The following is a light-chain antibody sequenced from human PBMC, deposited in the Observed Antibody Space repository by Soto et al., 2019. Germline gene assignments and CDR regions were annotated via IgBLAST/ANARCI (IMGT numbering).Light chain of an antibody. Sequence: QAVVTQEPSLTVSPGGTVTLTWGSSSGAVTSGQYPYWFPQKPGQAPRTLIYDTRNKHSGTPARFSGSLLGGKAALTLSGARLGDGAVYYCLFSHGGARVFGGGTQLTVL. CDR1: SGAVTSGQY. V-gene: IGLV7-46*01. CDR2: DTR. J-gene: IGLJ7*01. CDR3: LFSHGGARV.